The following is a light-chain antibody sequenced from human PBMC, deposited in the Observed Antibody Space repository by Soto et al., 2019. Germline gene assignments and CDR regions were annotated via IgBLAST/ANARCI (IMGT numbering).Light chain of an antibody. V-gene: IGKV3-15*01. CDR2: DTS. CDR1: QNSNSN. CDR3: QQYNNWPLT. J-gene: IGKJ4*01. Sequence: EIVMTQSPATLSVSPGERATLSCRASQNSNSNLAWYQQKPGQAPRLLIYDTSARATGIPARFSGSGSGTEFTLTISSLQSEDFAVYYCQQYNNWPLTFGGGTKVEIK.